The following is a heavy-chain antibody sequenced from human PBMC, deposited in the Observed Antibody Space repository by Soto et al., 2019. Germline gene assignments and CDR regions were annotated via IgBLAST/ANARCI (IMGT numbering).Heavy chain of an antibody. J-gene: IGHJ4*02. D-gene: IGHD2-21*02. CDR3: ASTVVTAILEY. Sequence: ASDTLYLTFTVSGCSISSYYWSWIRQPPGKGLEWIGYIYYSGSTNYNPSLKSRVTISVDTSKNQFSLKLSSVTAADTAVYYCASTVVTAILEYCGQGTLVTVSS. V-gene: IGHV4-59*12. CDR1: GCSISSYY. CDR2: IYYSGST.